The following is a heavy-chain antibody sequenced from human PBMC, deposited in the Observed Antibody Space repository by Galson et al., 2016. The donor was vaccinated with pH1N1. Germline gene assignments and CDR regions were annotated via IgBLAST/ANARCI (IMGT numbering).Heavy chain of an antibody. J-gene: IGHJ4*02. V-gene: IGHV4-39*01. CDR2: IYFGGRI. CDR1: GGSISSSSYF. Sequence: ESLSLTCTVSGGSISSSSYFWVWIRQPPRKGLEWIGSIYFGGRIYYNPSLKSRVTVSVDTSKNQLSLKLNSVTAADTAVYYCARGTGGYDFWGQGTLVTVSS. D-gene: IGHD7-27*01. CDR3: ARGTGGYDF.